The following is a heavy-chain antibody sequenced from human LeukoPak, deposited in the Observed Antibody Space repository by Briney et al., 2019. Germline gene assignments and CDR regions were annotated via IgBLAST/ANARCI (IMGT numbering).Heavy chain of an antibody. D-gene: IGHD6-13*01. Sequence: SGGSLRLSCAASGFTFSSYWMSWVRQAPGKGLEWVANIKQDGSEKYYVDSVKGRFTISRDNAKNSLYLQMNSLRAEDTAVYYCARVMLGEQQLVFYYYYYYMDVWGKGTTVTVSS. V-gene: IGHV3-7*01. J-gene: IGHJ6*03. CDR3: ARVMLGEQQLVFYYYYYYMDV. CDR2: IKQDGSEK. CDR1: GFTFSSYW.